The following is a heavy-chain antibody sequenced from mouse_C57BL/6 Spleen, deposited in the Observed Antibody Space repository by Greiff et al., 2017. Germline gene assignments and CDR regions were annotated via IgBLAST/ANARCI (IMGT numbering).Heavy chain of an antibody. CDR2: ISYDGSN. V-gene: IGHV3-6*01. D-gene: IGHD2-3*01. J-gene: IGHJ2*01. CDR1: GYSITSGYY. CDR3: ARGDGYYEDY. Sequence: DVQLQESGPGLVKPSQSLSLTCSVTGYSITSGYYWNWIRQFPGNKLEWMGYISYDGSNNYNPSLKNRISITRDTSKNQFFLKLNSVTTEDTATYYCARGDGYYEDYWGQGTTLTVSS.